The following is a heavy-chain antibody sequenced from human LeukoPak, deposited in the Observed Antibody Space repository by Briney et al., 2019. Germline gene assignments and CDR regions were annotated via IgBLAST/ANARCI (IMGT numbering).Heavy chain of an antibody. CDR1: GFTFSSYD. V-gene: IGHV3-23*01. CDR3: AKDGYYDILTGYYTPSAYNWYFDL. Sequence: GGSLRLSCAASGFTFSSYDMSWVRQAPGKGLEWVSAITRGGDGTYYANSVKGRFTISRDTSKNTLYLQMNSLRAEDTAVYYCAKDGYYDILTGYYTPSAYNWYFDLWGRGTLVTVSS. D-gene: IGHD3-9*01. J-gene: IGHJ2*01. CDR2: ITRGGDGT.